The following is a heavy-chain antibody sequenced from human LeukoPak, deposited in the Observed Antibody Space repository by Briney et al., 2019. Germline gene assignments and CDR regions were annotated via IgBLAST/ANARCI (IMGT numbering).Heavy chain of an antibody. CDR2: IISRTTYI. V-gene: IGHV3-21*01. J-gene: IGHJ3*02. D-gene: IGHD2-15*01. CDR1: GFTFSTYS. Sequence: GGSLRLSCTASGFTFSTYSTNWARQPPGKGLVWVSYIISRTTYIYYPASVRGRFTISRDKAKNSLYLQMNSLRAEDTSVYYCATDRGYCSGGSCYSNALDIWGQGTMVTVSS. CDR3: ATDRGYCSGGSCYSNALDI.